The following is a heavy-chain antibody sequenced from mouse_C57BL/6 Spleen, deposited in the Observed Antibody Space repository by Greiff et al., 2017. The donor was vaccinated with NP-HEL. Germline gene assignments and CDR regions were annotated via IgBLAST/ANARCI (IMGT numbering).Heavy chain of an antibody. CDR2: IYPGDGDT. D-gene: IGHD1-1*01. J-gene: IGHJ2*01. Sequence: VQLQQSGPELVKPGASVKISCKASGYAFRSSWMNWVKQRPGKGLEWIGRIYPGDGDTNYNGKFKGKATLTADKSSSTAYMQLSSLTSEDSAVYFWARSSSSRGVDYWGQGTTLTVAS. V-gene: IGHV1-82*01. CDR1: GYAFRSSW. CDR3: ARSSSSRGVDY.